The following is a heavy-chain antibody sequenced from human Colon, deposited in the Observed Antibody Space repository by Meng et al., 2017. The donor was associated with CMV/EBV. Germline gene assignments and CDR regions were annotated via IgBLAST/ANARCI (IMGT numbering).Heavy chain of an antibody. CDR1: GFNLNFYW. D-gene: IGHD5/OR15-5a*01. J-gene: IGHJ4*02. Sequence: GGSLRLSCEVSGFNLNFYWMSWVRQAPGKGLEWVANINRDGSEKNYVDSVKGRFTVSRDNVKNSLYLQMNSLRVEDMAVYYCAKGQGIIYDWGQGTLVTVSS. CDR3: AKGQGIIYD. CDR2: INRDGSEK. V-gene: IGHV3-7*01.